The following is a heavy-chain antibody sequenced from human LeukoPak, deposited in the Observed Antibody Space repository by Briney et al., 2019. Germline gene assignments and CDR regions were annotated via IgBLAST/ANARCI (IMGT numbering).Heavy chain of an antibody. J-gene: IGHJ4*02. CDR1: GYTFTGYY. D-gene: IGHD1-1*01. V-gene: IGHV1-2*02. CDR2: INPNSGGT. CDR3: ARDDDFVDY. Sequence: ASVKVSCKASGYTFTGYYMHWVRQAPGQGLGWMGWINPNSGGTNYAQKFRGRVTMTRDTSNSTAYMDLSRLRSDDTAVYYCARDDDFVDYWGQGSLVTVSS.